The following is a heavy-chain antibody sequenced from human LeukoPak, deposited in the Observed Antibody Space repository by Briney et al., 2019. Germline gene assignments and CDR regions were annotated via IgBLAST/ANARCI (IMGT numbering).Heavy chain of an antibody. J-gene: IGHJ4*02. CDR2: INHSGST. CDR3: ASVDDSSDYVY. CDR1: GGSFSGYY. V-gene: IGHV4-34*01. D-gene: IGHD3-22*01. Sequence: SETLSLTCAVYGGSFSGYYWSWIRQPPGKGLEWIGEINHSGSTNYNPSLKSRVTISVDTSKNQFSLKLSSVTAADTAVYYCASVDDSSDYVYWGQGTLVTVSS.